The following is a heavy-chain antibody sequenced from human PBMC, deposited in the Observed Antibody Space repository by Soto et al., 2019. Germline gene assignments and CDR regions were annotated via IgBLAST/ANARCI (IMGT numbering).Heavy chain of an antibody. J-gene: IGHJ4*02. D-gene: IGHD3-22*01. V-gene: IGHV4-34*01. CDR3: ARELDYYDSSGHPDY. CDR2: INHSGST. Sequence: SETLSLTCAVYGGSFSGYYWSWTRQPPGKGLEWIGEINHSGSTNYNPSLKSRVTISVDTSKNQFSLKLSSVTAADTAVYYCARELDYYDSSGHPDYWGQGTLVTVSS. CDR1: GGSFSGYY.